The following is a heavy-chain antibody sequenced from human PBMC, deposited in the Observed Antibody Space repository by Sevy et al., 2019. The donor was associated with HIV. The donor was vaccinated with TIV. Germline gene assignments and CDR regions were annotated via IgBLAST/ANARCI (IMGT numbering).Heavy chain of an antibody. D-gene: IGHD1-26*01. CDR3: ARVGGNRQFDY. CDR2: IKQDGSD. Sequence: GSLRLSCTASGFTFSTYWMNWVRQAPGKGLEWVANIKQDGSDNYVDSVKGRFTISRDNAKNSLYLQMNSLRVEDTAVYYCARVGGNRQFDYWGQGTLVTVSS. CDR1: GFTFSTYW. J-gene: IGHJ4*02. V-gene: IGHV3-7*01.